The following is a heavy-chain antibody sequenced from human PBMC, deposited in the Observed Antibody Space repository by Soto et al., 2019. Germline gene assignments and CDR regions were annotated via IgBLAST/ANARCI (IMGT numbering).Heavy chain of an antibody. CDR1: GYSLATYW. V-gene: IGHV5-10-1*01. CDR3: ARLGDCSGGSCCSRYYYHGMDV. J-gene: IGHJ6*02. Sequence: PGASLKISCKSSGYSLATYWTTWVRQMLGKGLEWMARIDPSDSYINYSPSFQARVTISADKSLTTDYLQWSSLEASDTAMYYCARLGDCSGGSCCSRYYYHGMDVWGQGTTVTVSS. D-gene: IGHD2-15*01. CDR2: IDPSDSYI.